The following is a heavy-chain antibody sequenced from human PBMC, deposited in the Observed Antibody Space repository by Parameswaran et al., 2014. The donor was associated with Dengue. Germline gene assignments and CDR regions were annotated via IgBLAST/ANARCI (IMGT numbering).Heavy chain of an antibody. Sequence: RWIRQPPGKGLEWIGEINHSGSTNYNPSLKSRVTISVDTSKNQFSLKLSSVTAADTAVYYCASRVLRFLEWLSNDQDTRKNNWFDPWGQGTLVTVSS. V-gene: IGHV4-34*01. CDR2: INHSGST. D-gene: IGHD3-3*01. CDR3: ASRVLRFLEWLSNDQDTRKNNWFDP. J-gene: IGHJ5*02.